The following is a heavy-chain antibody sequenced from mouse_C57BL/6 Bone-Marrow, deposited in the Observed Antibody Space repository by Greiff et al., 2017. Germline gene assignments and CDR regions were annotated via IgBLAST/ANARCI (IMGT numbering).Heavy chain of an antibody. CDR2: LDPSDSYT. Sequence: QVQLQQSGAELVKPGASVKLSCKASGYTFTSYWMQWVKQRPGQGLEWIGELDPSDSYTNYNQKFKGKATLTVDTSSSTAYMQLSSLTSEDSAVYYCAREGVLLRPFAYWGQGTLVTVSA. D-gene: IGHD1-1*01. CDR1: GYTFTSYW. J-gene: IGHJ3*01. CDR3: AREGVLLRPFAY. V-gene: IGHV1-50*01.